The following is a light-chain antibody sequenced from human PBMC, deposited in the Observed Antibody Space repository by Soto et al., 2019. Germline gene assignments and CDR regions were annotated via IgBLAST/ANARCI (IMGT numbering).Light chain of an antibody. CDR2: GAS. CDR3: QQGYSTTPIP. V-gene: IGKV1-39*01. Sequence: DIQMTQSPSSLSASVGDRVTITCRSSQSISSYLNWYQQKPGKAPKLLIFGASNLESGVPSRFSGSGSGTEFTLSISSLQPEDFGTYYCQQGYSTTPIPFGQGTRLEIK. CDR1: QSISSY. J-gene: IGKJ5*01.